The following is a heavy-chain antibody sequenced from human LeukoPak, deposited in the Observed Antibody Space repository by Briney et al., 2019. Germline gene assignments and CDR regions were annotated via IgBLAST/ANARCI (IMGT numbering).Heavy chain of an antibody. CDR2: INTNTGNP. D-gene: IGHD3-22*01. CDR3: ARGGSSGYPNFDY. CDR1: GYTFTSYA. V-gene: IGHV7-4-1*02. Sequence: ASVKVSCKASGYTFTSYAMNWVRQAPGQGLEWMGWINTNTGNPTYAQGFTGRFVFSLDTSVSTAYLQMNSLRAEDTAVYYCARGGSSGYPNFDYWGQGTLVTVSS. J-gene: IGHJ4*02.